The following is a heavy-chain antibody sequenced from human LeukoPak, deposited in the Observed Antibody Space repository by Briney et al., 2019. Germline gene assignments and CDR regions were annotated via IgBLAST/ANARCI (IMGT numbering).Heavy chain of an antibody. D-gene: IGHD2-2*01. Sequence: GSLRLSCAASGFTFNTYAMSWVRQAPGKGLGWVSGISGSGTNTHYADSVKGGFTISRDNYKHTLYLQMNSLRAEDTAVYYCAKDLDPFVVVPAALFDSWGQGTLVTVSS. J-gene: IGHJ4*02. CDR1: GFTFNTYA. V-gene: IGHV3-23*01. CDR2: ISGSGTNT. CDR3: AKDLDPFVVVPAALFDS.